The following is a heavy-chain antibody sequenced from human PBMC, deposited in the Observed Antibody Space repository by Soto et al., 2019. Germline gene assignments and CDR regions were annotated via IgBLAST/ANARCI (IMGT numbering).Heavy chain of an antibody. V-gene: IGHV4-39*01. CDR3: ARHFMRGGYQFDY. D-gene: IGHD3-22*01. CDR2: IYYSGST. Sequence: QLQLQESGPGLVKPSETLSLTCTVSGGSISSSSYYWGWIRQPPGKGLEWIGSIYYSGSTYYNPSLKSRVTISVDTSKNQFSLKLSSVTAADTAVYYCARHFMRGGYQFDYWGQGTLVTVSS. J-gene: IGHJ4*02. CDR1: GGSISSSSYY.